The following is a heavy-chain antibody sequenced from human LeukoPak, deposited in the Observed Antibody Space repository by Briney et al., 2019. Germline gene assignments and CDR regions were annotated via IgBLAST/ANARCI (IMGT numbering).Heavy chain of an antibody. Sequence: SATLSLTCTVPGGSISSYYWSWIRQPPGKGLEWIGYIYYSGSTNYNPSLKSRVTISVDTSKNQFSLKLSSVTAADTAVYYCAREGMTADFDYWGQGTLVTVSS. CDR1: GGSISSYY. CDR2: IYYSGST. V-gene: IGHV4-59*01. CDR3: AREGMTADFDY. D-gene: IGHD3-10*01. J-gene: IGHJ4*02.